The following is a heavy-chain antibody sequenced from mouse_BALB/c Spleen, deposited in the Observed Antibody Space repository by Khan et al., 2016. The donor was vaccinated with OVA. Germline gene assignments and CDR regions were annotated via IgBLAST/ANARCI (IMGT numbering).Heavy chain of an antibody. V-gene: IGHV1-26*01. J-gene: IGHJ3*01. CDR3: ASSVYGGFAY. CDR2: INPYNGDS. D-gene: IGHD1-1*01. Sequence: EVQLQQSGPELVKPGDSLKISCKASGYSFTDYTMNWVKQSHGKNLEWIGLINPYNGDSNYNQKFKGKATLTVDKSYSTADMELLSLTSEDSAVYYVASSVYGGFAYWGQGTLVTVSA. CDR1: GYSFTDYT.